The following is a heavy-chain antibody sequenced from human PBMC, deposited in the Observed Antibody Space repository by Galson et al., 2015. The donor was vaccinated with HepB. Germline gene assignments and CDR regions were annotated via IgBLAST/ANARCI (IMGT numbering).Heavy chain of an antibody. CDR3: ARGQWVLMAGTIVAFDI. CDR2: ISAYNGNT. CDR1: GYTFTSYG. D-gene: IGHD6-19*01. Sequence: SVKVSCKASGYTFTSYGISWVRQAPGQGLEWMGWISAYNGNTNYAQKLQGRVTMTTDTSTSTAYMELRSLRSDDTAVYYCARGQWVLMAGTIVAFDIWGQGTMVTVSS. V-gene: IGHV1-18*01. J-gene: IGHJ3*02.